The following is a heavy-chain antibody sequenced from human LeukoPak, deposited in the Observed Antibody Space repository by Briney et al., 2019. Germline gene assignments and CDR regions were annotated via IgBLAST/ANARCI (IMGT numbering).Heavy chain of an antibody. CDR3: ARSKGVVPAAMYANFDY. CDR2: IIPILGIA. CDR1: GGTLSSYA. J-gene: IGHJ4*02. V-gene: IGHV1-69*04. Sequence: SVKVSCKASGGTLSSYAISWVRQAPGQGLEWTGTIIPILGIANYAQKFQGRVTITADKSTSTAYMELSSLRSEDTAVYYCARSKGVVPAAMYANFDYWGQGTLVTVSS. D-gene: IGHD2-2*01.